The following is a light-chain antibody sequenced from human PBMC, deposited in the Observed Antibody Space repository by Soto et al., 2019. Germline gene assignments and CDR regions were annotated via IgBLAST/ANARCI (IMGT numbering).Light chain of an antibody. CDR1: QSVTSTY. V-gene: IGKV3-20*01. CDR2: GAS. CDR3: QHYDTSPPGFS. J-gene: IGKJ3*01. Sequence: EILLTQSPGTLSLSPGERATLSCRASQSVTSTYLAWYQQRPGQAPTLLMYGASTRATGIPDRFSGSGSGTDFTLTISSLEPEDVAVYYCQHYDTSPPGFSFGPGTKVEIK.